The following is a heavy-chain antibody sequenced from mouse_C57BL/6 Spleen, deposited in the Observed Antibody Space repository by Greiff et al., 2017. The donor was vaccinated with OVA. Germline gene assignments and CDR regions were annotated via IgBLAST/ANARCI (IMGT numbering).Heavy chain of an antibody. CDR3: ARSLTTAPFDY. CDR2: IYWDDDK. V-gene: IGHV8-12*01. D-gene: IGHD1-2*01. Sequence: QVTLKECGPGILQSSQTLSLTCSFSGFSLSTSGMGVSWIRQPSGKGLEWLAHIYWDDDKRYNPSLKSRLTISKDTSRNQVFLKITSVDTADTATYYCARSLTTAPFDYWGQGTTLTVSS. J-gene: IGHJ2*01. CDR1: GFSLSTSGMG.